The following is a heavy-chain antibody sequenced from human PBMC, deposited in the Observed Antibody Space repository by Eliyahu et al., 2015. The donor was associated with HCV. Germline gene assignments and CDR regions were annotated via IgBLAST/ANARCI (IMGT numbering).Heavy chain of an antibody. CDR2: ISHRGSAL. J-gene: IGHJ4*02. Sequence: QVQLVESGGGLVQPEGSLRLSCAASGFXFXKXYMAWIRQSPGKGRECVAYISHRGSALFYADSVKGRFTISRDNGKNSLYLQMNSLKAEDTAIYYCAKDDSTSSGEDFFDDWGQGTLVTVSS. V-gene: IGHV3-11*01. D-gene: IGHD2-2*01. CDR1: GFXFXKXY. CDR3: AKDDSTSSGEDFFDD.